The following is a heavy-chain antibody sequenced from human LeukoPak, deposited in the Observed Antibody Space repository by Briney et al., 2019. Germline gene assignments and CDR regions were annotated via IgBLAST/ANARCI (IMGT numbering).Heavy chain of an antibody. J-gene: IGHJ4*02. CDR3: ARASYDSSGLSVDY. D-gene: IGHD3-22*01. V-gene: IGHV4-61*05. CDR1: GGSISSSSYY. Sequence: PSETLSLTCTVSGGSISSSSYYWGWIRQPPGKGLEWIGYIYYSGSTNYNPSLKSRVTISVDTSKNQFSLKLSSVTAADTAVYYCARASYDSSGLSVDYWGQGTLVTVSS. CDR2: IYYSGST.